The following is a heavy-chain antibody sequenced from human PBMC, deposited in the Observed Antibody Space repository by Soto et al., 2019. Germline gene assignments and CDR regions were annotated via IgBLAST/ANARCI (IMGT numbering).Heavy chain of an antibody. J-gene: IGHJ5*02. CDR1: GGTFSSYT. V-gene: IGHV1-69*02. CDR3: ARVEWSSRVEGGGPNWFDP. CDR2: IIPILGIA. Sequence: QVQLVQSGAEVKKPGSSVKVSCKASGGTFSSYTISWVRQAPGQGLEWMGRIIPILGIANYAQKFQGRVTESGDKXXSXAXXELSRLGTEDTAVYYCARVEWSSRVEGGGPNWFDPWGQGTLVTVSS. D-gene: IGHD3-3*01.